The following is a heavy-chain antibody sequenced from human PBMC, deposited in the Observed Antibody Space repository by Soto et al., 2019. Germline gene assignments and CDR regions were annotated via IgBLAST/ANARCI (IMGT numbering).Heavy chain of an antibody. J-gene: IGHJ1*01. V-gene: IGHV3-23*01. D-gene: IGHD3-22*01. Sequence: EVQLLESGGGLVQPGGSLRLSCAGSGFTFSSDAMSWVRQARGKGLEWVSAISGSGGSTYYADSVKGRFTISKDNSKNTLYLQMNSLRAEDTAVYYCAKEGGRYYDSSGYYYTAYFQHWGQGTLVTVSS. CDR1: GFTFSSDA. CDR2: ISGSGGST. CDR3: AKEGGRYYDSSGYYYTAYFQH.